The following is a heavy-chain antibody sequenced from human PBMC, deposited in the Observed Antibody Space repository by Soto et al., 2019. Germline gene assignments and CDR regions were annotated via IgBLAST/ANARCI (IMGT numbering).Heavy chain of an antibody. Sequence: SETLSLTCTVSGGSISSANYYWGWIRQPSGKGLEWIGSMYSRGNTYYNPSLKSRVTVSVDTSKNQFSLKLSSVTAADTAVYYCARHSLTLLDTAMEYNWFDPWGQGTLVTVSS. V-gene: IGHV4-39*01. CDR3: ARHSLTLLDTAMEYNWFDP. CDR1: GGSISSANYY. CDR2: MYSRGNT. J-gene: IGHJ5*02. D-gene: IGHD5-18*01.